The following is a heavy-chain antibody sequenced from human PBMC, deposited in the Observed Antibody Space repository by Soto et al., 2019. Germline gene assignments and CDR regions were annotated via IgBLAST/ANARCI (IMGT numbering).Heavy chain of an antibody. V-gene: IGHV1-3*01. CDR3: ARDRSYYGMDV. CDR1: GYTFNTYA. Sequence: ASVKVSCKASGYTFNTYAMHWVRQAPGQRLEWMGWINAGNGNTKYSQKFQSRVTITRDTSASTAYMELSSLRSEDTAVYYCARDRSYYGMDVWGQGTTVTVSS. CDR2: INAGNGNT. J-gene: IGHJ6*02.